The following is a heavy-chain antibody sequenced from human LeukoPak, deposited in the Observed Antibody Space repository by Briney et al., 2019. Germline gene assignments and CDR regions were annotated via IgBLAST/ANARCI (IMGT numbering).Heavy chain of an antibody. V-gene: IGHV3-11*04. Sequence: GMSLRLSCAASGFTYSNYYMSWIRQAPGKGLEWVSYISSSGSIIYYADSVKGRFTISRDNAKRSLYLQMNILRVEDTAVYYCARLNWDDGEVSGFDQWGQGILVTVSS. D-gene: IGHD1-26*01. CDR2: ISSSGSII. CDR1: GFTYSNYY. CDR3: ARLNWDDGEVSGFDQ. J-gene: IGHJ5*02.